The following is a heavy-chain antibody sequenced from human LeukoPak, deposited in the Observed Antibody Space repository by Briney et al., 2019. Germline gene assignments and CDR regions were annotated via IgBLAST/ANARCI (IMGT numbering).Heavy chain of an antibody. D-gene: IGHD3-16*02. Sequence: GGSLRLSCAASGFTFRTSGMSWVRQAPGKGLEWVSAISGSGVSTYYADSVKGRFTISRDNSKNTVYLQMNSLRAEDTAVYYCAKGGSYRSQPYFDYWGQGTPVTVSS. CDR1: GFTFRTSG. CDR2: ISGSGVST. CDR3: AKGGSYRSQPYFDY. J-gene: IGHJ4*02. V-gene: IGHV3-23*01.